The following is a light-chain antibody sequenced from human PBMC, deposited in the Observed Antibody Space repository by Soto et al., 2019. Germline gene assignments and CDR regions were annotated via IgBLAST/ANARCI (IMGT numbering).Light chain of an antibody. CDR2: GAS. J-gene: IGKJ1*01. Sequence: EIVLTQSPSTLSLSPGERATLSCRTSQSVSSSYFAWYQQKRGQAPRLLIYGASSRATGIPDRFSGSGSGTDFTLTISRLEPEDFAVYYCQQYGTSFWTFGQGTKVEIK. V-gene: IGKV3-20*01. CDR3: QQYGTSFWT. CDR1: QSVSSSY.